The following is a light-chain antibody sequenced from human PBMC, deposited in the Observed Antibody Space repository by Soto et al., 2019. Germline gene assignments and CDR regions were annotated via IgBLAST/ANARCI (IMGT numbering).Light chain of an antibody. CDR1: QSVSNN. V-gene: IGKV3-15*01. CDR2: GAS. Sequence: EMVMTQSPGTLSVSPGETATLSCRASQSVSNNVAWYQQKPGQAPRLLILGASTRATGIPARFSGSGSGTEFTLSISSLQSEDFAVYYCKQYKEWPPFTFGQGTRLEI. J-gene: IGKJ5*01. CDR3: KQYKEWPPFT.